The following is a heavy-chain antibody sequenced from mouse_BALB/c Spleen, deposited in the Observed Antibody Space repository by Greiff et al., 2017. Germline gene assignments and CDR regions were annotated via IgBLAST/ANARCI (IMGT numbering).Heavy chain of an antibody. D-gene: IGHD2-10*02. V-gene: IGHV1-67*01. J-gene: IGHJ2*01. CDR2: ISTYYGNT. CDR1: GYTFTDYA. Sequence: QVQLQQSGPELVRPGVSVKISCKGSGYTFTDYAMHWVKQSHAQSLEWIGVISTYYGNTNYNQKFKGKATMTVDKSSSTAYMELARLTSEDSAIYYCARVVEYGNYFDYWGQGTTLTVSS. CDR3: ARVVEYGNYFDY.